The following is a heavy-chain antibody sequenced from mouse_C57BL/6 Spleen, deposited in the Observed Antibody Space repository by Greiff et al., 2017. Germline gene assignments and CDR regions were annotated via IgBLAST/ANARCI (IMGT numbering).Heavy chain of an antibody. CDR2: IDPETGGT. V-gene: IGHV1-15*01. J-gene: IGHJ2*01. Sequence: QVQLQQPGAELVRPGASVTLSCKASGYTFTDYEMHWVKQTPVHGLEWIGAIDPETGGTAYNQKFKGKAILTADKSSSTAYMELRSLTSEDSAVYYCTRGNYYGSSYDYWGQGTTLTVSS. CDR3: TRGNYYGSSYDY. CDR1: GYTFTDYE. D-gene: IGHD1-1*01.